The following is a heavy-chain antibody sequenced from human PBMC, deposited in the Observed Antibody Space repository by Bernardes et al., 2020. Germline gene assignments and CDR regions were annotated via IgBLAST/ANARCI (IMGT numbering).Heavy chain of an antibody. V-gene: IGHV4-34*01. D-gene: IGHD2-8*01. J-gene: IGHJ6*02. Sequence: SETLSLTCAVYGGSFSGYYWSWIRQPPGKGLEWIGEINHSGSTNYNPSLKSRVTISVDTSKNQFSLKLSSVTAADTAVYYCARFGPGYCTNGVCFTYYYYGMDVWGQGTTVTVSS. CDR1: GGSFSGYY. CDR2: INHSGST. CDR3: ARFGPGYCTNGVCFTYYYYGMDV.